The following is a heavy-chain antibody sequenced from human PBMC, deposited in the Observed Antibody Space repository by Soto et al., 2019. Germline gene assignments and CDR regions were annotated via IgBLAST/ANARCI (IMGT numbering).Heavy chain of an antibody. CDR3: ARGRGYLYYGMDV. D-gene: IGHD6-13*01. CDR2: ISGSGGST. Sequence: GGSLRLSCAASGFTFSSYAMSWVRQAPGKGLEWVSAISGSGGSTYYADSVKGRFTISRDNSKNTLYLQMNSLRAEDTAVYYCARGRGYLYYGMDVWGQGTTVTVSS. J-gene: IGHJ6*02. V-gene: IGHV3-23*01. CDR1: GFTFSSYA.